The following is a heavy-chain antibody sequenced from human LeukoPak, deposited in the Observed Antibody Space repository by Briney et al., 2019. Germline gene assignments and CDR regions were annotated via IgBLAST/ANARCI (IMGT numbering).Heavy chain of an antibody. V-gene: IGHV3-23*01. D-gene: IGHD3-10*01. CDR3: ASSLLWFGESDFDY. CDR1: GFTFSSYA. CDR2: ISGSGGST. J-gene: IGHJ4*02. Sequence: GGSLRLSCAASGFTFSSYAMSWVRQAPGKGLEWVSAISGSGGSTYYADSVKGRFTISRDNSKNTLYLQMNSLRAEDTAVYYCASSLLWFGESDFDYWGQGTLVIVSS.